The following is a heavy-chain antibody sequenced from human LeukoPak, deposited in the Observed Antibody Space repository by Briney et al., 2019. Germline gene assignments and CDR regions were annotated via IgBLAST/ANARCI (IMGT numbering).Heavy chain of an antibody. Sequence: SETLSLTCTVSGGSISSYYLSWIRQPPGKGLEWIGYIYTSGSTNYNPSLKSRVTISVDTSKNQFSLKLSSVTAADTAVYYCARTSAAGSWFDPWGQGTLVTVSS. CDR2: IYTSGST. V-gene: IGHV4-4*09. D-gene: IGHD6-13*01. CDR3: ARTSAAGSWFDP. CDR1: GGSISSYY. J-gene: IGHJ5*02.